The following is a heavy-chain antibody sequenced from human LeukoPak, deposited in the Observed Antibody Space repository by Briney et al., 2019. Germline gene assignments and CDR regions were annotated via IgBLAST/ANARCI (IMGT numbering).Heavy chain of an antibody. J-gene: IGHJ4*02. CDR1: GFTFDDYG. CDR2: INWNGGST. CDR3: ARAYCSGGSCLELDY. V-gene: IGHV3-20*01. D-gene: IGHD2-15*01. Sequence: GGSLRLSCAASGFTFDDYGMSWVRQAPGKGLEWVSGINWNGGSTGYADSVKGRFTISRDNAKNSLYLQMNSLRAEDTVLYHCARAYCSGGSCLELDYRGQGTLVTVSS.